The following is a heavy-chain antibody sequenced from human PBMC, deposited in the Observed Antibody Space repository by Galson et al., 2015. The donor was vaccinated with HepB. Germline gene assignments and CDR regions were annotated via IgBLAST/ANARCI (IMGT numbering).Heavy chain of an antibody. V-gene: IGHV3-30*18. CDR3: AKDLGSSGFDY. Sequence: SLRLSCAASGFTFSSYGMHWVRQAPGKGLEWVAVISYDGSNKYYADSVEGRFTISRDNSKNTLYLQMNSLRAEDTAVYYCAKDLGSSGFDYWGQGTLVTVSS. J-gene: IGHJ4*02. CDR2: ISYDGSNK. CDR1: GFTFSSYG. D-gene: IGHD6-19*01.